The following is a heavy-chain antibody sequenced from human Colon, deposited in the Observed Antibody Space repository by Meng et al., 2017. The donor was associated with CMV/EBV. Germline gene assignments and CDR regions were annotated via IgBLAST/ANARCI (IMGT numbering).Heavy chain of an antibody. CDR3: ARGGYESGKYLVLDY. V-gene: IGHV4-59*01. CDR1: DDSISSYY. Sequence: QVQLQYSRPGLVKPSRTLSLTCTCSDDSISSYYWTWIRQPPGKGLEWIGYIHDSEGTKYKPSLKSRVTISLDMSKSQFSLKLSSVTAADTAVYYCARGGYESGKYLVLDYWGQGALVTVSS. D-gene: IGHD2-2*01. J-gene: IGHJ4*02. CDR2: IHDSEGT.